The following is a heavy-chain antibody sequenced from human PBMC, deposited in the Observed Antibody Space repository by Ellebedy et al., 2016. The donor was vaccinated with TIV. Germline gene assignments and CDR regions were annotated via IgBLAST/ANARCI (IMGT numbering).Heavy chain of an antibody. CDR1: GFSLTTIGVS. Sequence: SGPTLVKPTETLTLTCTFSGFSLTTIGVSVGWVRQPPGGALEWLALIYWDDDKPYSPSLKSRLTITKDTSKNHVVLTMTNMKAADTATNYCVNRQNGFRAFDYWGHGALVTVSS. D-gene: IGHD2-8*01. CDR2: IYWDDDK. V-gene: IGHV2-5*02. J-gene: IGHJ4*01. CDR3: VNRQNGFRAFDY.